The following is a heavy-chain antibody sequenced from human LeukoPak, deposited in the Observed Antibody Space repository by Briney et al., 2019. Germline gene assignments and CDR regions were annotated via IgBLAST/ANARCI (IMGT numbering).Heavy chain of an antibody. Sequence: AGGSLRLSCAASGFTFSSYGMHWVRQAPGKGLEWVAFIRYEGSNQYSADSVKGRFTTSRDNSKNTLYLQMNSRRAEDTAVYYCAKAVSGYDPRCFDYWGQGTLVTVSS. D-gene: IGHD5-12*01. J-gene: IGHJ4*02. CDR3: AKAVSGYDPRCFDY. V-gene: IGHV3-30*02. CDR1: GFTFSSYG. CDR2: IRYEGSNQ.